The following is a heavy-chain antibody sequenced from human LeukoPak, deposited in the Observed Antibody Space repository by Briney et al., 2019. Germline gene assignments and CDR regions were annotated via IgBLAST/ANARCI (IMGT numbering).Heavy chain of an antibody. CDR3: AKWVYYDFWSGYPNGRFDY. J-gene: IGHJ4*02. V-gene: IGHV3-23*01. CDR2: ISGSGGST. Sequence: GGSLRLSCAASGFTFSSYAMSWVRQAPGKGLEWVSAISGSGGSTYYADSVKGRFTISRDNSKNTLYLQMNSLRAEDTAVYYCAKWVYYDFWSGYPNGRFDYWGQGTLVTVSS. CDR1: GFTFSSYA. D-gene: IGHD3-3*01.